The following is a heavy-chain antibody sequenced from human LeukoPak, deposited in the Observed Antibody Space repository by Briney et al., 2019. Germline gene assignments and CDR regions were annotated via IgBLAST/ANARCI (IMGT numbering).Heavy chain of an antibody. CDR3: ARDLDGSRFDY. CDR1: GYTFTNYF. Sequence: ASVKVSCKASGYTFTNYFIHWVRQAPGQGLEWMGRINPNGGATNYAQKFQGRVTMTRDTSINTACMELNSLRSDDTAVYYCARDLDGSRFDYWGRGTLVTVSS. CDR2: INPNGGAT. J-gene: IGHJ4*02. V-gene: IGHV1-2*06. D-gene: IGHD1-26*01.